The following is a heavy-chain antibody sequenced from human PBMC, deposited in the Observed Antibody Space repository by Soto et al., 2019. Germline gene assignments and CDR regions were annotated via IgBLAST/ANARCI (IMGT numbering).Heavy chain of an antibody. CDR3: AKGAYPSYYYGMDV. CDR1: GFTFDDYA. Sequence: PGGSLRLSCAASGFTFDDYAMHWVRQAPGKGLEWVSGISWNSGSIGYADSVKGRFTISRDNAKNSLYLQMNSLRAEDTALYYCAKGAYPSYYYGMDVWCQGTTVTVSS. CDR2: ISWNSGSI. J-gene: IGHJ6*02. V-gene: IGHV3-9*01.